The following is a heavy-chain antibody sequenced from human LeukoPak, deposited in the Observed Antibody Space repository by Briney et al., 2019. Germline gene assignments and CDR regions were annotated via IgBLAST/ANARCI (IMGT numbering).Heavy chain of an antibody. CDR2: ISNDGSIK. CDR3: ATLRYIDWSDY. CDR1: GFRFSSFG. Sequence: GRSLSLSWAGSGFRFSSFGIHWVRLPPGKGLEWVAVISNDGSIKYYTDSVKGRFTISRENSENMLYLQMNSLRAEDTAVYYCATLRYIDWSDYWGQGTLVTVSS. D-gene: IGHD3-9*01. V-gene: IGHV3-30*03. J-gene: IGHJ4*02.